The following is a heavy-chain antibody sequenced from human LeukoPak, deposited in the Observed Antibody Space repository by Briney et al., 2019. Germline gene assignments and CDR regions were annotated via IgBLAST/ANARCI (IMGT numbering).Heavy chain of an antibody. Sequence: ASETLSLTCTVSGGSISSYYWSWIRQPPGKGLEWIGYIYYSGSTNYNPSLKSQVTISVDTSKNQFSLKLSSVTAADTAVYYCARYYYDSSGYFDYWGQGTLVTVSS. D-gene: IGHD3-22*01. CDR3: ARYYYDSSGYFDY. CDR2: IYYSGST. CDR1: GGSISSYY. J-gene: IGHJ4*02. V-gene: IGHV4-59*08.